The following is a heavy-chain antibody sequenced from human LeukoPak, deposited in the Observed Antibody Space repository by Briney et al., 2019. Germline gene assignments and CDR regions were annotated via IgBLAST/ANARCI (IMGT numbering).Heavy chain of an antibody. D-gene: IGHD4-23*01. Sequence: PGGSLRLSCVASGFTFSSAWMHWVRQAPGKGLEWVANIRQDGSEKYYVDSVKGRFTIFRDNAKNSLYLQMNSLRAEDTAVYYCSFFDSRLVGVNENCWGQGTLVTVSS. CDR1: GFTFSSAW. CDR2: IRQDGSEK. J-gene: IGHJ4*02. V-gene: IGHV3-7*01. CDR3: SFFDSRLVGVNENC.